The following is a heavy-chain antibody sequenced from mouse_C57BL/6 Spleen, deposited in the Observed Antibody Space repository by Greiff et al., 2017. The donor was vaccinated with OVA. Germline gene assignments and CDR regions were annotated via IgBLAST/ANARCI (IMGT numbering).Heavy chain of an antibody. CDR3: TTFGYDVGLDY. J-gene: IGHJ2*01. V-gene: IGHV14-1*01. CDR1: GFNIKDYY. CDR2: IDPEDGDT. D-gene: IGHD2-2*01. Sequence: VHVKQSGAELVRPGASVKLSCTASGFNIKDYYMHWVKQRPEQGLEWIGRIDPEDGDTEYAPKFQGKATMTADTSSNTAYLQLSSLTSEDTAVYYCTTFGYDVGLDYWGQGTTLTVSS.